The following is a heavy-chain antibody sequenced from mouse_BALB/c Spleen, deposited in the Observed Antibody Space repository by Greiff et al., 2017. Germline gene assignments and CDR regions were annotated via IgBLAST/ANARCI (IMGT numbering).Heavy chain of an antibody. CDR2: ISDGGSYT. Sequence: EVKLMESGGGLVKPGGSLKLSCAASGFTFSDYYMYWVRQTPEKRLEWVATISDGGSYTYYPDSVKGRFTISRDNAKNNLYLQMSSLKSEDTAMYYCARGVNPFAYWGQGTLVTVSA. CDR3: ARGVNPFAY. J-gene: IGHJ3*01. CDR1: GFTFSDYY. D-gene: IGHD6-1*01. V-gene: IGHV5-4*02.